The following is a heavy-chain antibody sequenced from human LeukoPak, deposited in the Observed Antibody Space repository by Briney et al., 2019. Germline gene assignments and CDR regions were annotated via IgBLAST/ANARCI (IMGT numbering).Heavy chain of an antibody. V-gene: IGHV1-46*03. J-gene: IGHJ4*02. CDR1: GYTFTSYY. Sequence: WASVKVSCKASGYTFTSYYMHWVRQAPGQGLEWMGIINPSGGSTSYTQKFQGRVTMTRDTSTSTVYMELSSLRSEDTAVYYCALTVAGTFAFDYWGQGTLVTVSS. D-gene: IGHD6-19*01. CDR3: ALTVAGTFAFDY. CDR2: INPSGGST.